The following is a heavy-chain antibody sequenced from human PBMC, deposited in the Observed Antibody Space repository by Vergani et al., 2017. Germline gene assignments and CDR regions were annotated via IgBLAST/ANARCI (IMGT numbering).Heavy chain of an antibody. V-gene: IGHV3-7*01. Sequence: EVQLVESGGGLIHPGGSLRLSCAASGFTFSSYWMSWVRQAPGKGLEWVANIKQDGTEKYYVDSVKGRFTISRDNAKNSLYLQMNSLRAEDTAVYYCARSYRIAVAGYNWFDPWSQGTLVTVSS. CDR3: ARSYRIAVAGYNWFDP. CDR2: IKQDGTEK. CDR1: GFTFSSYW. D-gene: IGHD6-19*01. J-gene: IGHJ5*02.